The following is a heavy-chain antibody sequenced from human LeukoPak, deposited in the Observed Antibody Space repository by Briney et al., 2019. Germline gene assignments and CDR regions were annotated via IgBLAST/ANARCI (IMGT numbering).Heavy chain of an antibody. V-gene: IGHV3-23*01. CDR2: ISGSGGST. CDR1: GFTFSDYY. Sequence: PGGSLRLSCAASGFTFSDYYMSWIRQAPGKGLEWVSAISGSGGSTYYADSVKGRFTISRDNSKNTLYLQMNSLRAEDTAVYYCAKELYYDSSGYYLGFDYWGQGTLVTVSS. D-gene: IGHD3-22*01. J-gene: IGHJ4*02. CDR3: AKELYYDSSGYYLGFDY.